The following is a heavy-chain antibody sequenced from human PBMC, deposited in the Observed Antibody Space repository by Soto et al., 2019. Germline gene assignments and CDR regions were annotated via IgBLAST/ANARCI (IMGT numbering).Heavy chain of an antibody. CDR3: AASTTVTPGWYDP. CDR2: IVVGSGNT. J-gene: IGHJ5*02. CDR1: GFTFTSSA. D-gene: IGHD4-17*01. Sequence: GASVKVSCKASGFTFTSSAVQWVRQARGQRLEWIGWIVVGSGNTNYAQKFQERVTITRDMSTSTAYMELSSLRSEDTAVYYCAASTTVTPGWYDPWGQGTLVTVSS. V-gene: IGHV1-58*01.